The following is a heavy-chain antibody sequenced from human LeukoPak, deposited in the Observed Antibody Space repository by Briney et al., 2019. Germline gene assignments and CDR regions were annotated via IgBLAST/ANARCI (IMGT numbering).Heavy chain of an antibody. CDR3: ARDPDYYDSSGSPGPRFDY. Sequence: SVKVSCKASGGTFSSYAISWVRQAPGQGLEWMGRIIPILGIANYAQKFQGRVTITADKSTSTAYMELSSLRSEDTAVYYCARDPDYYDSSGSPGPRFDYWGQGTLVTVSS. J-gene: IGHJ4*02. CDR2: IIPILGIA. V-gene: IGHV1-69*04. CDR1: GGTFSSYA. D-gene: IGHD3-22*01.